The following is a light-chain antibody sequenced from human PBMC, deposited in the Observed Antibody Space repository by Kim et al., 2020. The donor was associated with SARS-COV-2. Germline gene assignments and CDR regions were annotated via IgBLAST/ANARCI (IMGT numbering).Light chain of an antibody. CDR1: QSVSSR. CDR2: KAS. V-gene: IGKV1-5*03. Sequence: DIQLTQSPSTLSAFVGDRVSITCRASQSVSSRLAWYQQKPGKAPRPLIYKASTLESGVSSRFSGSGSGTEFTLTISSLQPDDFATYYCQDYDSFSRRSFGGGTKVDIK. J-gene: IGKJ4*01. CDR3: QDYDSFSRRS.